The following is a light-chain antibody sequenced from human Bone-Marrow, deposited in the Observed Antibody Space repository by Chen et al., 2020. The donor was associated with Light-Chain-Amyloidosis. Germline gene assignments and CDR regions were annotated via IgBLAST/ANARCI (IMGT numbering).Light chain of an antibody. CDR3: QSADSSGTYEVI. CDR1: DLPTKY. Sequence: SYELTQPPSVSVSPGQTARITCSGDDLPTKYAYWYQQKPGQAPVLVIHRDTERPSGISERFSGSSSGTTATLTISGVQGEDEDDYHCQSADSSGTYEVIFGGGTKLTVL. J-gene: IGLJ2*01. CDR2: RDT. V-gene: IGLV3-25*03.